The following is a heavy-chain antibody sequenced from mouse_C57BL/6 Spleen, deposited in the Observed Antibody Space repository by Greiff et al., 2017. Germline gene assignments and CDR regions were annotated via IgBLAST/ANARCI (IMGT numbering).Heavy chain of an antibody. CDR2: IRLKSDNYAT. V-gene: IGHV6-3*01. Sequence: VKVEESGGGLVQPGGSMKLSCVASGFTFSNYWMNWVRQSPEKGIEWAAQIRLKSDNYATHYAESVKGMFTISSDDSKSIVYLQMNNLSADDTGIYYCTPLTGYFDYWGLGTTLTVSS. CDR1: GFTFSNYW. D-gene: IGHD4-1*01. CDR3: TPLTGYFDY. J-gene: IGHJ2*01.